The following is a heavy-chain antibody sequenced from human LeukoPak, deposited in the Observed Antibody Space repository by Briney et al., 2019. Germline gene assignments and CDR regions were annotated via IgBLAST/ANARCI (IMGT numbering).Heavy chain of an antibody. Sequence: GGSLRLSCAASGFTFSNYAMRWVRQAPGKGLEWVSGISGSGGSTYYADSVKGRFTISRDNSKNTLYLQMNSLRAEDTAIYYCAKDRGTSLCDAFGIWGQGTMVTVSS. V-gene: IGHV3-23*01. J-gene: IGHJ3*02. D-gene: IGHD6-25*01. CDR1: GFTFSNYA. CDR2: ISGSGGST. CDR3: AKDRGTSLCDAFGI.